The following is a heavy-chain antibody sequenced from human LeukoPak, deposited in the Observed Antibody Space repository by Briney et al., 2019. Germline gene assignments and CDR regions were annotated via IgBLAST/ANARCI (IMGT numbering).Heavy chain of an antibody. CDR3: ARLRMRRITMVRGQNWFDP. D-gene: IGHD3-10*01. CDR2: INHSGST. Sequence: SETLSLTCTVYGGSFSGYYWSWIRQPPGKGLEWIGEINHSGSTNYNPSLKSRVTISVDTSKNQFSLKLSSVTAADTAVYYCARLRMRRITMVRGQNWFDPWGQGTLVTVSS. V-gene: IGHV4-34*01. J-gene: IGHJ5*02. CDR1: GGSFSGYY.